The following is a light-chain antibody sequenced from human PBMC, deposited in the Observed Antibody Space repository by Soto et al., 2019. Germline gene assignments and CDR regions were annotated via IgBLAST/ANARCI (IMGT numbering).Light chain of an antibody. Sequence: QSVLTQPASVSGSPGQSITISCTGTSSDVGGYNYVSWYQQQSGKAPKLMIHEVSNRPSGVSNRFSGSKSGNTASLTISGLQAEDKADYYCSSYTSSRAYVFGIGTKLTVL. V-gene: IGLV2-14*01. CDR2: EVS. CDR3: SSYTSSRAYV. CDR1: SSDVGGYNY. J-gene: IGLJ1*01.